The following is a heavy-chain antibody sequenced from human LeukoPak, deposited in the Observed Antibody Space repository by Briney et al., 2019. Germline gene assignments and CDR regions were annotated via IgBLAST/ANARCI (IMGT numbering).Heavy chain of an antibody. D-gene: IGHD6-19*01. V-gene: IGHV3-9*01. Sequence: GGSLRLSCAASGFTFDDYAMHWVRQAPGKGLEWVSGISWDSGSIGYADSVKGRFTISRDNAKNSLYLQMNSLRAEDTALYYCAKDSHRGVAGPFDYWGQGTLVTVSS. J-gene: IGHJ4*02. CDR3: AKDSHRGVAGPFDY. CDR1: GFTFDDYA. CDR2: ISWDSGSI.